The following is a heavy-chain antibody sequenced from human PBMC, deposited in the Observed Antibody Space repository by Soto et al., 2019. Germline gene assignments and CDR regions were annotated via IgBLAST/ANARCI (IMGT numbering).Heavy chain of an antibody. D-gene: IGHD2-2*01. CDR2: VYYSGSS. V-gene: IGHV4-31*03. CDR1: GDSISGGASF. CDR3: AKLSCTSSTCYFPGWFDP. Sequence: PSETLSLTCTVSGDSISGGASFWSWIRQPPGKGLEWIANVYYSGSSYYNPSLKSRLTISVDTTKNQFSLQLKSMTAADTAVYYCAKLSCTSSTCYFPGWFDPWGQATLVTVSS. J-gene: IGHJ5*02.